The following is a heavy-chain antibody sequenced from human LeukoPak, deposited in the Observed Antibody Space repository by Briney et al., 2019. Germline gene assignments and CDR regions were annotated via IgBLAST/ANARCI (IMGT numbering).Heavy chain of an antibody. J-gene: IGHJ4*02. V-gene: IGHV3-33*01. Sequence: GGSLRLSCAASGFTFSTSGMHWVRQAPGKGPEWVAVIWYDGSNKHYAESVKGRFSISRDNSKSTLYLQMNSLRAEDTAVYYCARARGVSTGYRPIDYWGQGTLVTVSS. CDR3: ARARGVSTGYRPIDY. CDR2: IWYDGSNK. CDR1: GFTFSTSG. D-gene: IGHD3-22*01.